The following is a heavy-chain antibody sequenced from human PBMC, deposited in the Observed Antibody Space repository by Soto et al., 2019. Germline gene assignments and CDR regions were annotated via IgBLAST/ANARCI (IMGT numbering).Heavy chain of an antibody. V-gene: IGHV4-39*01. CDR2: IYYSGRT. D-gene: IGHD1-7*01. CDR1: GGSISSSSYY. Sequence: SETLSLTCTVSGGSISSSSYYWGWIRQPPGKGLEWIGSIYYSGRTYYNPSLKSRVTISVDTSKNQFSLKLSAVTAADTAVYYCASPYNWNYSGYYYYGMDVWGQGTTVTVSS. CDR3: ASPYNWNYSGYYYYGMDV. J-gene: IGHJ6*02.